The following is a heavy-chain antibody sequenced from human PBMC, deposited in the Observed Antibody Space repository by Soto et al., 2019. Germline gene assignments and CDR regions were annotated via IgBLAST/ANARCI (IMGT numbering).Heavy chain of an antibody. J-gene: IGHJ4*02. CDR3: ATLPPRIEVTVLPIPT. CDR1: GGSFSGYY. V-gene: IGHV4-34*01. Sequence: PSETLSLTCAVYGGSFSGYYWNWIRQPPGKGLEWIGDIYHIGSTNYNPSLRGRVTISVDKSNNQFSLTLKDVTAADTAVYYCATLPPRIEVTVLPIPTRAQRTPVTGSS. D-gene: IGHD2-21*02. CDR2: IYHIGST.